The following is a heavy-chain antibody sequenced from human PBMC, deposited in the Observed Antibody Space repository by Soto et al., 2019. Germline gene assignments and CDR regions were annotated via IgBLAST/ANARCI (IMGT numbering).Heavy chain of an antibody. D-gene: IGHD6-13*01. CDR3: ASQGEIAAAGIDY. CDR1: SDYY. V-gene: IGHV4-4*07. CDR2: IYTSGST. J-gene: IGHJ4*02. Sequence: SDYYWSWIRQPAGKGLEWIGRIYTSGSTNYNPSLKSRVTMSVDTSKNQFSLKLSSVTAADTAVYYCASQGEIAAAGIDYWGQGTLVTVSS.